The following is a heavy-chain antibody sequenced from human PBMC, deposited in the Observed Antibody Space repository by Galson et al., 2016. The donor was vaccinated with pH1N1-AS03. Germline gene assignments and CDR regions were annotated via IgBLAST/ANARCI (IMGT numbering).Heavy chain of an antibody. J-gene: IGHJ4*02. CDR2: IYPSDSDI. Sequence: QSGAEVKKPGESLKISCKGSGYSFISYWIGWVRQMPGKGLELLGIIYPSDSDIRYSPSFQGQITISVDKTITTAFLQWTSLKPSDTGMYYCARLPVSATDPLYYFDLWGQGTLSPSPQ. CDR1: GYSFISYW. D-gene: IGHD2-15*01. CDR3: ARLPVSATDPLYYFDL. V-gene: IGHV5-51*01.